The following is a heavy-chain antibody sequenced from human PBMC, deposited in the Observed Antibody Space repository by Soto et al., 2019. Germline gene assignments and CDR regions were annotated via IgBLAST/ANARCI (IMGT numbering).Heavy chain of an antibody. D-gene: IGHD6-19*01. V-gene: IGHV4-31*03. CDR2: IYYRGNT. Sequence: SETLSLTCTVSNGSVSSDPFYWTWIRQHPGKGLEWIGYIYYRGNTSYNPSLKSRVTISLDRSNNQFYLRLKSVTAADTAVYFCAGMPYTSGLRFDPSGPGTLVTVS. J-gene: IGHJ5*02. CDR3: AGMPYTSGLRFDP. CDR1: NGSVSSDPFY.